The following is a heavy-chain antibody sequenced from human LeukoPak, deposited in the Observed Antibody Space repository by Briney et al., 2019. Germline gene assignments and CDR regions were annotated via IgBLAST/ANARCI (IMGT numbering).Heavy chain of an antibody. J-gene: IGHJ6*03. V-gene: IGHV3-30*03. CDR2: ISYDGSNK. D-gene: IGHD6-13*01. CDR1: GFTFSSYG. Sequence: PGRSLRLSCAASGFTFSSYGMHWVRQAPGKGLEWVAVISYDGSNKYYADSVKGRFTISRDNSKNTLYLQMNSLRAEDTAVYYCARWGIYYYMDVWGKGTTVTVSS. CDR3: ARWGIYYYMDV.